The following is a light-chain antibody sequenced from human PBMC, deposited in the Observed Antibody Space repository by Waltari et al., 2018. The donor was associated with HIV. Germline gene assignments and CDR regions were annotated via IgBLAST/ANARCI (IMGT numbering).Light chain of an antibody. V-gene: IGLV1-44*01. CDR2: NND. CDR3: ASWDDKLDGWV. Sequence: QSLLPQPPSASGTPGQRVTISCSGRYSHIGSNTVNWHQQLPGSAPRALIYNNDQRPSGVPDRFSGSKSGTSASLAISGLQSEDQGDYYCASWDDKLDGWVFGGGTRLTVL. J-gene: IGLJ3*02. CDR1: YSHIGSNT.